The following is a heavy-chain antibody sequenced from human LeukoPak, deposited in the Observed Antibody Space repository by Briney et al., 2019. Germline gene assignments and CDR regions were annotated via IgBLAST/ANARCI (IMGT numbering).Heavy chain of an antibody. CDR2: IHQHGNEK. CDR1: GFTFSNYW. J-gene: IGHJ4*02. V-gene: IGHV3-7*01. CDR3: ATLNGPLFEY. Sequence: GGSLRLSCAASGFTFSNYWMSWVRQAPGKGLEWVASIHQHGNEKYFVDSVRGRFTISRDNGKNSLYLQMSSLRAEDTAVYYCATLNGPLFEYWGQGTLVTVSS. D-gene: IGHD2-8*01.